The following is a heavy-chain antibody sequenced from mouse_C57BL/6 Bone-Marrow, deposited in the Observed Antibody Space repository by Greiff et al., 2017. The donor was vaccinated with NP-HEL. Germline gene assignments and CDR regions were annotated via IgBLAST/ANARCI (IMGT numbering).Heavy chain of an antibody. CDR1: GFTFSDYG. Sequence: EVKLMESGGGLVQPGGSLKLSCAASGFTFSDYGMAWVRQAPRKGPEWVAFISTLAYSIYYADTVTGRFTLSRENAKHTLYLEMSSLRSEDTAMYYCARQGGHYDYGFDYWGQGTTLTVSS. J-gene: IGHJ2*01. D-gene: IGHD2-4*01. CDR2: ISTLAYSI. CDR3: ARQGGHYDYGFDY. V-gene: IGHV5-15*01.